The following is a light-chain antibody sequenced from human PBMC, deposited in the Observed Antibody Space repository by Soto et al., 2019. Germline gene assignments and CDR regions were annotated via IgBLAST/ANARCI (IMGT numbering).Light chain of an antibody. CDR3: QQYYGTPPT. V-gene: IGKV4-1*01. Sequence: SCKSSQSVFLSFNNKNYLAWYQQKAGQPPKLLIYWASSRESGVSDRFSGSGSETDFTLTISSPQPEDVAVYYCQQYYGTPPTFGQGTKVEIK. J-gene: IGKJ1*01. CDR2: WAS. CDR1: QSVFLSFNNKNY.